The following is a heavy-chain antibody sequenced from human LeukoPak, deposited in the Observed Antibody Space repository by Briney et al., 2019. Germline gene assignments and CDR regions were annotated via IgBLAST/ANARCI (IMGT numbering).Heavy chain of an antibody. Sequence: PGGSLRLSCAASGFTFSSSAMSWVRQAPGKGLEWVSSISGGGSGGSTYYADSVKGRFTISRDNSKNTLYLQMNSLRAEDTAVYYCARGRVYGSWHDWGQGTLVTVSS. CDR2: ISGGGSGGST. V-gene: IGHV3-23*01. J-gene: IGHJ4*02. D-gene: IGHD5/OR15-5a*01. CDR1: GFTFSSSA. CDR3: ARGRVYGSWHD.